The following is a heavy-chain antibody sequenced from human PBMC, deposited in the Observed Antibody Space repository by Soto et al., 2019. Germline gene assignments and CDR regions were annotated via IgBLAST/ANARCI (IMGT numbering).Heavy chain of an antibody. CDR3: AKNRNSGSYFDY. D-gene: IGHD1-26*01. V-gene: IGHV3-23*01. Sequence: EVQLLESGGGLVQPGGSLRLSCAASGFTFSSYAMSWVRQAPGKGLEWVSAISGSGGSTYYADSVKGRFTISRDNSKHTLYLQMNSLRAEDTAVYYCAKNRNSGSYFDYWGQGTLVTVSS. CDR2: ISGSGGST. J-gene: IGHJ4*02. CDR1: GFTFSSYA.